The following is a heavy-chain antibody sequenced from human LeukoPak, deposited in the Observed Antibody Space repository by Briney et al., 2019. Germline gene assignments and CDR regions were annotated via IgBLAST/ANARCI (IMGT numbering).Heavy chain of an antibody. D-gene: IGHD4-17*01. CDR3: ARGLHGDYVYFDY. CDR2: VIPMFATA. V-gene: IGHV1-69*13. J-gene: IGHJ4*02. CDR1: GGTFSSYA. Sequence: AVKVSCKASGGTFSSYAISWVRQAPGQGLEWMGGVIPMFATANYAPKFQDRVTLTADESTSTAYLELRSLRSEDTAVYHCARGLHGDYVYFDYWGQGTLVTVS.